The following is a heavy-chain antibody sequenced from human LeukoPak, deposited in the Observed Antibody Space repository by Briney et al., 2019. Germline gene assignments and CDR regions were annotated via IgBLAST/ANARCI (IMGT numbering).Heavy chain of an antibody. J-gene: IGHJ4*02. V-gene: IGHV1-8*03. CDR2: MNPNSGNT. CDR3: ARGFSPTYVDYGDAPNFDY. Sequence: GASVKVSCKASGYTFTSYDINWVRQATGQGLEWMGWMNPNSGNTGYAQKFQGRVTITRNTSISTAYMELSSLRSEDTAVYYCARGFSPTYVDYGDAPNFDYWGQGTLVTVSS. D-gene: IGHD4-17*01. CDR1: GYTFTSYD.